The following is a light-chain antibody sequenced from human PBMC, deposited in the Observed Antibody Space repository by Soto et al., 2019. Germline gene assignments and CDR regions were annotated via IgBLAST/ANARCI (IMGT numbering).Light chain of an antibody. CDR2: EVT. J-gene: IGLJ2*01. V-gene: IGLV2-14*01. CDR1: RSDIGSYNS. Sequence: QAVVTQPASVSGSPGQSITISCTGPRSDIGSYNSIAWYQQHPGKAPGVMIFEVTKRPSGISNCFSGPKSGSTASLTISGLHAEDDADYYCSSFASSSNLVLFGGGTKVTVL. CDR3: SSFASSSNLVL.